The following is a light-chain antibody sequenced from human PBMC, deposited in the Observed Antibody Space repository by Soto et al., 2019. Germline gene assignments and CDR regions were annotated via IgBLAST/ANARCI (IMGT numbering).Light chain of an antibody. CDR3: SSYTSSSTHV. J-gene: IGLJ1*01. CDR2: DVN. CDR1: SSDIGAFTF. V-gene: IGLV2-14*03. Sequence: QSALTQPASVSESPGQSITISCTGTSSDIGAFTFVSWYQQHPGKVPKLMIFDVNRRPSGVSDRFSGSKSGNTASLTISGLQAEDEGDYYCSSYTSSSTHVFGSGTKLTVL.